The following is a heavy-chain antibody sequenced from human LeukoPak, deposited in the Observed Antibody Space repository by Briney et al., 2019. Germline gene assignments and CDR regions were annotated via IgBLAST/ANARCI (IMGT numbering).Heavy chain of an antibody. Sequence: SETLSLTCAVYGGSFSGYYWSWIRQPPGKGLEWIGEINHSGSTNYNPSLKSRVTISVDTSKNQFSLKLTSVTAADTAVYYCARWRDSSGYYQHFDNWGQGVLVTVSS. V-gene: IGHV4-34*01. CDR2: INHSGST. CDR3: ARWRDSSGYYQHFDN. CDR1: GGSFSGYY. D-gene: IGHD3-22*01. J-gene: IGHJ4*02.